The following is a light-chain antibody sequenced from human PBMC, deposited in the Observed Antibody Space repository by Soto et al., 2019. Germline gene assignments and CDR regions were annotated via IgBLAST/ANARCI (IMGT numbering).Light chain of an antibody. J-gene: IGLJ3*02. Sequence: QSVLTQPPSVSGAPGQRVTISCTGSSSNIGAGYDVHWYQQFPGTAPKLLIYGDTNRPSGVPDRFSGSKSGTSASLAITGLQDEDEADYYCQSYDSSLSGWMFGGGTKLTVL. V-gene: IGLV1-40*01. CDR3: QSYDSSLSGWM. CDR1: SSNIGAGYD. CDR2: GDT.